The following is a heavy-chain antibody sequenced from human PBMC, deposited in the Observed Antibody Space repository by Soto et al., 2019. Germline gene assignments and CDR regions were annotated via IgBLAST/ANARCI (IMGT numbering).Heavy chain of an antibody. CDR2: IIAIFHTS. J-gene: IGHJ4*02. D-gene: IGHD2-21*02. CDR1: GGNFNKYT. CDR3: AGLTHAEQYCAGVCYSAPLDQ. V-gene: IGHV1-69*12. Sequence: QVQLVQSGAELKKPGSSVKVSCKASGGNFNKYTISWLRQAPGQGLEWMGGIIAIFHTSNYAQKFQGRVSISADESTSTAYMELSSLRSEDTAVYFCAGLTHAEQYCAGVCYSAPLDQWGQGTLVTVSA.